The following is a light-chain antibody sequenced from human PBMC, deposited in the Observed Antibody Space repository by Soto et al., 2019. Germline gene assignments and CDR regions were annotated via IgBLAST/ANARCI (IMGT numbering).Light chain of an antibody. CDR1: QSISSW. CDR3: QQYDSYPLT. V-gene: IGKV1-5*03. J-gene: IGKJ4*01. Sequence: DTQMTQSPSTLSASVGDRVTITCRASQSISSWLAWYQQKPGKAPKLLIYKASTLHSGVPSSFSGRGSGTEFTLTISSLQPDDFATYYCQQYDSYPLTCGEGTKVEIK. CDR2: KAS.